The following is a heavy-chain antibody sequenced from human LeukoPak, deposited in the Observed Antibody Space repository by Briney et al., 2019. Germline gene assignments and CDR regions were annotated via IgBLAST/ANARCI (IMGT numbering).Heavy chain of an antibody. CDR2: IYYSGST. D-gene: IGHD2-2*01. V-gene: IGHV4-59*08. Sequence: SETLSLTCTVSGGSISSYYWRWIRQPPGKGLEWIGYIYYSGSTNYNPSLKSRVTISVDTSKNQFSLKLSSVTAADTAVYYCARLFEPAAFSDAFDIWGQGTMVTVSS. CDR3: ARLFEPAAFSDAFDI. J-gene: IGHJ3*02. CDR1: GGSISSYY.